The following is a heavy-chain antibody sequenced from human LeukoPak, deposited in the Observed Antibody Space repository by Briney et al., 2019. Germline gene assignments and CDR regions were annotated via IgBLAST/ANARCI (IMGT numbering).Heavy chain of an antibody. CDR3: TRDTGCPGGTCYSFSDY. CDR1: GFTFSNYW. Sequence: GGSLRLSCAASGFTFSNYWMTWVRQAPGKGVGWVANIKQDVTEKYYVDSVKGRFTISRDNADNSLYLQMNSLRAEATAVYYCTRDTGCPGGTCYSFSDYWGQGTLVTVSS. J-gene: IGHJ4*02. CDR2: IKQDVTEK. V-gene: IGHV3-7*01. D-gene: IGHD2-15*01.